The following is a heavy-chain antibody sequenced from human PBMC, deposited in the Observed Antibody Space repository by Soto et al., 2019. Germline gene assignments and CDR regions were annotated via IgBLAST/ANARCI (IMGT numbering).Heavy chain of an antibody. J-gene: IGHJ4*02. CDR2: ISYHGLTT. CDR1: GFPFSTYA. Sequence: QVQLVESGGGVVQPGRSLRLSCAASGFPFSTYALHWIRQAPGKGLEWVAVISYHGLTTYYADPVQGRFTISRDNSENTLYLQMNSLRAEDTPVYYCATDPRVLTPEDYCFDHWGQGTLVTVSS. V-gene: IGHV3-30-3*01. CDR3: ATDPRVLTPEDYCFDH.